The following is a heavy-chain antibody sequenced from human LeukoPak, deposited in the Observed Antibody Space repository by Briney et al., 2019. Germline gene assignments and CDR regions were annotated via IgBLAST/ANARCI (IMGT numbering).Heavy chain of an antibody. Sequence: SETLSLTCTVSGGSFSSGGYYWSWIRQHPGKGLEWIGYIFYSGSTYYNPSLKSRVTISVDTSKNQFSLKLSSVTAADTAVYYCAREHVKVGATTRGDAFDIWGQGTMVTVSS. CDR1: GGSFSSGGYY. J-gene: IGHJ3*02. V-gene: IGHV4-31*03. CDR2: IFYSGST. D-gene: IGHD1-26*01. CDR3: AREHVKVGATTRGDAFDI.